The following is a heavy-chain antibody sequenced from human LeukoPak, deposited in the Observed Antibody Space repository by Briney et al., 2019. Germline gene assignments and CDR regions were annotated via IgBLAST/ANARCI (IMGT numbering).Heavy chain of an antibody. CDR1: GFTFSSYW. J-gene: IGHJ1*01. D-gene: IGHD1-1*01. CDR3: AKYIAPNEGSALQH. V-gene: IGHV3-30*18. CDR2: ISYDGTNK. Sequence: GGSLRLSCAASGFTFSSYWMSWVRQAPGKGLEWVAIISYDGTNKYHADSVKGRFTTSRDNSKNTLYLQMNSLRAEDTAVYYCAKYIAPNEGSALQHWGQGTLVTVSS.